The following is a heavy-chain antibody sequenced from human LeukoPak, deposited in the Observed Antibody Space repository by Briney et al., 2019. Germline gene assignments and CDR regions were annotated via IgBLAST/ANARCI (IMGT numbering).Heavy chain of an antibody. V-gene: IGHV1-69*05. D-gene: IGHD4/OR15-4a*01. Sequence: ASVKVSCKASGGTFSGYAISWVRQAPGQGLEWMGGIIPIFGTANYAQKFQGRVTITTDESTSTAYMELSSLRSEDTAVYYCARDFSEYGAHQGVSMDYWGQGTLVTVSS. CDR2: IIPIFGTA. CDR1: GGTFSGYA. CDR3: ARDFSEYGAHQGVSMDY. J-gene: IGHJ4*02.